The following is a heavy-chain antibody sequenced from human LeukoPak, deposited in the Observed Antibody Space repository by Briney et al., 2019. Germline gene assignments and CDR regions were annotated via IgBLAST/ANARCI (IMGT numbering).Heavy chain of an antibody. J-gene: IGHJ4*02. CDR1: GFTFTDHY. CDR3: ARDRYDSSGYYYFDY. D-gene: IGHD3-22*01. V-gene: IGHV3-33*08. CDR2: IWYDGSNK. Sequence: GGSLRPSCAASGFTFTDHYMDWVRQAPCKGREWVAVIWYDGSNKYYADSVKGRFTISRDNSKNTLYLQMNSLRAEDTAVYYCARDRYDSSGYYYFDYWGQGTLVTVSS.